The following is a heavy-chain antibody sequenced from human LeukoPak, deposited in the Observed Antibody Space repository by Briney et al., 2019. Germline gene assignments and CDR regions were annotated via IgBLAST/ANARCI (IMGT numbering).Heavy chain of an antibody. CDR2: IKPDGSAQ. CDR3: AQDPNWGSGQ. CDR1: GFTFSSNW. V-gene: IGHV3-7*03. D-gene: IGHD7-27*01. J-gene: IGHJ4*02. Sequence: GGSLRLSCATSGFTFSSNWMSWVRHVPGRGLDWVANIKPDGSAQYYAASVKGRFTVSRDNAKNSVYLQMNSLRAEDTAVYHCAQDPNWGSGQWGQGILVIVSS.